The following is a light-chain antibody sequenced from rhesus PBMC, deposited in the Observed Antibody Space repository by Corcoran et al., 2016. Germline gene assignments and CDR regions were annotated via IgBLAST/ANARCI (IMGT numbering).Light chain of an antibody. J-gene: IGKJ2*01. V-gene: IGKV1-19*01. CDR3: QQYDDLPYT. CDR1: QDIRTW. Sequence: DIQMTQSPSSLSASVGDKVTITCHASQDIRTWLAWYKQKPGKAPKPRIYAASSLQSGVPSRFSGSGSGSDYTLTINSLQPVDFAIYYCQQYDDLPYTFGLGTKVEIK. CDR2: AAS.